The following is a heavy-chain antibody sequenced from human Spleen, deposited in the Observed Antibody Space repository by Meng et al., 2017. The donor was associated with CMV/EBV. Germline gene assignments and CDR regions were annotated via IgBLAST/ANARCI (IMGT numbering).Heavy chain of an antibody. CDR1: GFTVSSNY. V-gene: IGHV3-23*03. J-gene: IGHJ6*02. D-gene: IGHD3-10*01. Sequence: GGSLRLSCAVSGFTVSSNYMNWVRQAPGKGLEWVSVIYSGGYTTYYADSVKGRFTISRDNPKNTLYLQMNSLRAEDTAVYYCANLGLLTYDTDVWGQGTTVTVSS. CDR3: ANLGLLTYDTDV. CDR2: IYSGGYTT.